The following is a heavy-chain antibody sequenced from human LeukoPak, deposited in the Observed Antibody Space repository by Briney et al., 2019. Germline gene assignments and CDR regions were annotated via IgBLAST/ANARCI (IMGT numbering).Heavy chain of an antibody. V-gene: IGHV3-23*01. CDR2: VSGSGGTT. CDR1: GFTFSSYA. D-gene: IGHD3-10*01. J-gene: IGHJ4*02. Sequence: PGGSLRLSCAASGFTFSSYAMSWVRQAPGKGLEWVSGVSGSGGTTYYADSVKGQFTISRDNSKNTVYLQMNSLRAGATAVYYCAKGEGFGESPLDYWGQGTLVTVSS. CDR3: AKGEGFGESPLDY.